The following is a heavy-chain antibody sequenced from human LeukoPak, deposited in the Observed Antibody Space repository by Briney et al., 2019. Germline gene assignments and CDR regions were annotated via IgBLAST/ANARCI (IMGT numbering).Heavy chain of an antibody. J-gene: IGHJ4*02. Sequence: PGRSLRLSCAASGFTFRSYGMHWVRQAPGKGLEWVAVIWYDGSNQYYADSVKGRFTISRDNSKNTLYLQMNSLRAEGTAVYYCARGDIVGATTTPFDYWGQGTLVTVSS. CDR1: GFTFRSYG. D-gene: IGHD1-26*01. CDR2: IWYDGSNQ. CDR3: ARGDIVGATTTPFDY. V-gene: IGHV3-33*01.